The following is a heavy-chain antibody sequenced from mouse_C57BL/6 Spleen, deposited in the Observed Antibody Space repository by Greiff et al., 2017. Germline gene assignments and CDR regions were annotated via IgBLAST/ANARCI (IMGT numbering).Heavy chain of an antibody. Sequence: VQLQQSGPGLVAPSPSLSITCTVSGFSFTSYAISWVRQPPGKGLEWLGVIWTGGGTNYNSAVKSRMSISKDNSKSQVFLKMNSLQADDTARYYCARDHYYCVWFAYWGQGTLVTVSA. D-gene: IGHD2-4*01. CDR3: ARDHYYCVWFAY. J-gene: IGHJ3*01. V-gene: IGHV2-9-1*01. CDR1: GFSFTSYA. CDR2: IWTGGGT.